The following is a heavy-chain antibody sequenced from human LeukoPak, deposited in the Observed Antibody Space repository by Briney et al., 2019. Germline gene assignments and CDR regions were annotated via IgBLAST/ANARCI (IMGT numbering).Heavy chain of an antibody. J-gene: IGHJ4*02. Sequence: GGSLRLSCAASGFTFSSYSMNWVRQAPGKGLEWVSSISSSSSYIYYADSVKGRLTISRDNAKNSLYLQMNSLRAEDTAVYYCARRLIAVAGFDYWGQGTLVTVSS. CDR2: ISSSSSYI. CDR3: ARRLIAVAGFDY. D-gene: IGHD6-19*01. CDR1: GFTFSSYS. V-gene: IGHV3-21*01.